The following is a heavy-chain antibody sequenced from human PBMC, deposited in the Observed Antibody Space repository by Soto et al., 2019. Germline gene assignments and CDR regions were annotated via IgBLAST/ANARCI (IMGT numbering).Heavy chain of an antibody. V-gene: IGHV3-7*01. CDR3: AREDFYRFDY. J-gene: IGHJ4*02. CDR1: GFTFTSYW. CDR2: IKEDGSAK. Sequence: EVQLVESGGGLVQPGGSLRVSCAASGFTFTSYWMSWVRQAPGKGLEWVANIKEDGSAKYYLDSVKGRFTISRDNAKNSRYLHMSSLRAEDTAVYYCAREDFYRFDYWGQGNLVTVSS.